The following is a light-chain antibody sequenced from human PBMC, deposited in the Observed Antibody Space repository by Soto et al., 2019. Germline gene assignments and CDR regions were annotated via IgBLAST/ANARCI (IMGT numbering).Light chain of an antibody. J-gene: IGLJ3*02. Sequence: QSVLTQPPSASGTPGQRVTISCSGSSSNIGPHTVNWYQQLPGTAPKLLIHSNNQRPSGIPNRFSGSKSGTSASLAISGLQSEDEADYYCAAWDDSLNGWGFGGGTKLTVL. CDR3: AAWDDSLNGWG. CDR1: SSNIGPHT. V-gene: IGLV1-44*01. CDR2: SNN.